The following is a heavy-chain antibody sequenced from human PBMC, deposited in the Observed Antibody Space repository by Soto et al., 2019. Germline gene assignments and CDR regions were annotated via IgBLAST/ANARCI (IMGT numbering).Heavy chain of an antibody. CDR1: GYTFTAFY. Sequence: ASVKVSCKASGYTFTAFYVNWVRQAPGQGVECMGWVNPNTGVTKYAQKFQGRVTMTRDTSINTAYMELSGLTSDDTAVYYCTTLRLDLWGQGTLVTVSS. CDR2: VNPNTGVT. CDR3: TTLRLDL. J-gene: IGHJ5*02. V-gene: IGHV1-2*02. D-gene: IGHD3-9*01.